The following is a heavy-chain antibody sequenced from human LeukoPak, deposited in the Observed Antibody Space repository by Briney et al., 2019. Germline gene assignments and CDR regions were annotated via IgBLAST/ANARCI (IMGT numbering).Heavy chain of an antibody. CDR3: ARVNVVVPAAMRGWYFDL. V-gene: IGHV1-69*13. D-gene: IGHD2-2*01. CDR1: GGTFSSYA. Sequence: ASVKVSCKASGGTFSSYAISWVRQAPGHGLEWMGGIIPIFGTANYAQKFQGRVTITADESTSTAYMELSSLRSEDTAVYYCARVNVVVPAAMRGWYFDLWGRGTLVTVSS. CDR2: IIPIFGTA. J-gene: IGHJ2*01.